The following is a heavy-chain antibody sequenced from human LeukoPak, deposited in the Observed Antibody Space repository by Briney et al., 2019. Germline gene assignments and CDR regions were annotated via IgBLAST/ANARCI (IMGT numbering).Heavy chain of an antibody. V-gene: IGHV1-18*01. J-gene: IGHJ6*02. CDR1: GYTFTSYG. D-gene: IGHD6-19*01. CDR2: ISAYNGNT. Sequence: ASVKVSCKASGYTFTSYGISWVRQATGQGLEWMGWISAYNGNTNYAQKLQGRVTMTTDTSTSTAYMELRSLRSDDTAVYYCAGISGWDINYYYYYGMDVWGQGTTVTVSS. CDR3: AGISGWDINYYYYYGMDV.